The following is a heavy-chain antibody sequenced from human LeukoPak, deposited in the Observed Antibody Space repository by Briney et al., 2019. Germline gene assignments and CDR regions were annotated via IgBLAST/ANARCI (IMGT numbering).Heavy chain of an antibody. Sequence: SETLSLTCTVSGYSISSGYYWGWIRQPPGKGLEWIGSIYHSGSTYYNPSLKSRVTISVDTSKNQFSLKLSSVTAADTAVYYCARSYYDFWSGYYTGTAFDYWGQGTLVTVSS. CDR1: GYSISSGYY. D-gene: IGHD3-3*01. CDR3: ARSYYDFWSGYYTGTAFDY. V-gene: IGHV4-38-2*02. CDR2: IYHSGST. J-gene: IGHJ4*02.